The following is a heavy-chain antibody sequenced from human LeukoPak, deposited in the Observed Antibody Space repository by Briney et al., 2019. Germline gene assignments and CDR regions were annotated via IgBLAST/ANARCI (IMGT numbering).Heavy chain of an antibody. Sequence: SETLSLTCTVPNGAMSTYYWNWIRQSPEKGLECIGYIHYRGRTNNNPSLKSRLSMSIDTSKNQFSLNLSSVTAADTAVYFCAKTPDLQLSFPQFDSWGQGTLVTVSS. CDR2: IHYRGRT. V-gene: IGHV4-59*03. J-gene: IGHJ4*02. CDR1: NGAMSTYY. CDR3: AKTPDLQLSFPQFDS. D-gene: IGHD3-16*02.